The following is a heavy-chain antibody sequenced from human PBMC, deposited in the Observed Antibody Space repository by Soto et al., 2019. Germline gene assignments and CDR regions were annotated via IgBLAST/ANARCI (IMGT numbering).Heavy chain of an antibody. V-gene: IGHV3-21*01. Sequence: GGSLRLSCAASGFTFSSYSMNWVRQAPGKGLEWVSSISSSSSYIYYADSVKGRFTISRDNAKNSLYLQMNSLRAEDTAVYYCAREQLSIAVAGTAFDIWGQGTMVTVSS. CDR3: AREQLSIAVAGTAFDI. J-gene: IGHJ3*02. CDR2: ISSSSSYI. D-gene: IGHD6-19*01. CDR1: GFTFSSYS.